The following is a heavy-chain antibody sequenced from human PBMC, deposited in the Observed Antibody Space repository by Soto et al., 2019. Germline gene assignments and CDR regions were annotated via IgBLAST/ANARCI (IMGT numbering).Heavy chain of an antibody. CDR2: IIPIFGTA. D-gene: IGHD6-13*01. Sequence: SVKVSCKASGGTFSSYAISWVRQAPGQGLEWMGGIIPIFGTANYAQKFQGRVTITADESTSTAYMELSSLRSEDTAVYYCAREDIAAAGLDYWGQGTLVTVSS. CDR3: AREDIAAAGLDY. V-gene: IGHV1-69*13. J-gene: IGHJ4*02. CDR1: GGTFSSYA.